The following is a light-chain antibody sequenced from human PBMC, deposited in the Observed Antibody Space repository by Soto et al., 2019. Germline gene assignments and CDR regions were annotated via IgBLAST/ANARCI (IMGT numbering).Light chain of an antibody. J-gene: IGKJ2*01. CDR3: QQYNNWPPYT. V-gene: IGKV3-15*01. Sequence: EIVMTQSPATLSVSPGERATLSCRASQSVSSNLAWYQQKPGQAPRLLIYGASTRAKGIPARFSGSRSGTEFTLTISSLPSEDFAVYYCQQYNNWPPYTFGQGTKLEIK. CDR2: GAS. CDR1: QSVSSN.